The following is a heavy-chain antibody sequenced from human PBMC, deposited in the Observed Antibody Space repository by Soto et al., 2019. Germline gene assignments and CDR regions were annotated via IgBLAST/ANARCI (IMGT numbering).Heavy chain of an antibody. D-gene: IGHD3-16*01. V-gene: IGHV4-59*01. CDR3: ASRSAMSTFGGVSA. Sequence: PSETLSLTCNVSGDYITSYLWSWIRQPPGKGLEWIGYIYHNGDTKYNPSLKSRVTISVDTSRNQFSMNLKSVTAADTAIYYCASRSAMSTFGGVSAWGPGTLVTVSS. CDR1: GDYITSYL. CDR2: IYHNGDT. J-gene: IGHJ4*02.